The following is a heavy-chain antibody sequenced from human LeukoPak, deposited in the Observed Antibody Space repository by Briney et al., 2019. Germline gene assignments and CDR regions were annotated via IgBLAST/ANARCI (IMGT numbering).Heavy chain of an antibody. J-gene: IGHJ4*02. D-gene: IGHD4-17*01. V-gene: IGHV3-23*01. CDR2: ISGGGTNT. CDR1: GFFLSNYW. CDR3: ARGVAPTTVITLGY. Sequence: GGSLRLSCEASGFFLSNYWMSWVRQAPGKGLEWVSVISGGGTNTYYADSVKGRLTISRDNSKNTLYLQMNSLRAEVTAVYYCARGVAPTTVITLGYWGQGTLVTVSS.